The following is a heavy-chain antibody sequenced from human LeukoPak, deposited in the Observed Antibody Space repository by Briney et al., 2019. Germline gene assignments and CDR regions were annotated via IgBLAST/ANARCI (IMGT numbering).Heavy chain of an antibody. Sequence: PSETLSLTCAVYGGSFSGYYWSWIRQPPGKGLEWIGEINHSGGTNYNPSLKSRVTISVDTSKNQFSLKLSSVTAADTAVYYCARGRRVLAPNWFDPWGQGTLVTVSS. D-gene: IGHD3-3*02. CDR1: GGSFSGYY. CDR2: INHSGGT. V-gene: IGHV4-34*01. CDR3: ARGRRVLAPNWFDP. J-gene: IGHJ5*02.